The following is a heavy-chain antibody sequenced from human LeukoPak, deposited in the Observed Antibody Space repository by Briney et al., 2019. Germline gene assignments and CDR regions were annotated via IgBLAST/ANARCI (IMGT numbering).Heavy chain of an antibody. Sequence: GEPLKISCKGSGYSFTSYWIGWVRQMPGKGLEWMGIIYPGDSDTRYSPSFQGQVTISADKSISTAYLQWSSLKASDTAMYYCARQVAVDGDYYYGMDVWGQGTTVTVSS. CDR3: ARQVAVDGDYYYGMDV. CDR1: GYSFTSYW. J-gene: IGHJ6*02. CDR2: IYPGDSDT. V-gene: IGHV5-51*01. D-gene: IGHD6-19*01.